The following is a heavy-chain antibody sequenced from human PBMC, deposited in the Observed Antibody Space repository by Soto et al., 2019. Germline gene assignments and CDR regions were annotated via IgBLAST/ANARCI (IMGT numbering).Heavy chain of an antibody. J-gene: IGHJ4*02. D-gene: IGHD3-10*01. CDR2: VSGSGDST. V-gene: IGHV3-23*01. CDR3: ATSNYGERD. Sequence: ELQVLESGGGLVQPGGSLRLTCAASGFTLSEYGTSWVRQAPGKGLEWVTFVSGSGDSTYYTASVKGRFTISRDSSKNTVCLQMTSLRAGDTAVYYCATSNYGERDWGQGTLVTVSS. CDR1: GFTLSEYG.